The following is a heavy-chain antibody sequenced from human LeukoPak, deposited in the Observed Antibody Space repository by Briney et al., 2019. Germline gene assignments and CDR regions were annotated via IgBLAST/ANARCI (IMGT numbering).Heavy chain of an antibody. CDR3: ARKGPEHLPTYFDH. CDR1: GGSFSGYF. CDR2: IWPSGST. V-gene: IGHV4-34*01. D-gene: IGHD2-21*01. Sequence: SETLSLTCAVYGGSFSGYFWNWIRQSPGQGLEWIGYIWPSGSTNYNPSLSGRVAISLDKSRNHFTLMVTAVTAADTAFYYCARKGPEHLPTYFDHWGRGILVTVSS. J-gene: IGHJ4*02.